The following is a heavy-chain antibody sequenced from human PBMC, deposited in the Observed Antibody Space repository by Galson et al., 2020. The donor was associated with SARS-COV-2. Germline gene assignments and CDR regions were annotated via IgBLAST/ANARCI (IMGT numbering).Heavy chain of an antibody. CDR2: LYTGGSA. D-gene: IGHD6-19*01. CDR3: ARDPYSGGWTNYYYFGMDV. Sequence: GESLKISCAASGFADSDTYMSWIRQAPGKGLEWVALLYTGGSASYTGSVKGRFTISRDNSKNSLYLHMNSLRLEDTAVYYCARDPYSGGWTNYYYFGMDVWGQGTTVTVSS. J-gene: IGHJ6*02. V-gene: IGHV3-53*01. CDR1: GFADSDTY.